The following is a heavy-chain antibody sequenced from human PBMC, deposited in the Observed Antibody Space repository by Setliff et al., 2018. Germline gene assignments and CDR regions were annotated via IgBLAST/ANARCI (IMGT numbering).Heavy chain of an antibody. CDR2: ISHGGGT. J-gene: IGHJ5*02. CDR1: GGSFSAYY. Sequence: SETLSLTCTVYGGSFSAYYWSWIRQPPGEGLEWIGEISHGGGTNYNPSLKSRVTISIDTSKNLFSLKLTSVTAADTAVYYCATGDVYDSSAFFSDWFDPWGQGTLVTAPQ. D-gene: IGHD3-22*01. CDR3: ATGDVYDSSAFFSDWFDP. V-gene: IGHV4-34*01.